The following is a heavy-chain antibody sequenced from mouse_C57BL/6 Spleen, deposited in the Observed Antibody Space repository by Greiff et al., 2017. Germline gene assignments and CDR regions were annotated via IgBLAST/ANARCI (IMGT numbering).Heavy chain of an antibody. V-gene: IGHV5-9*01. Sequence: EVKLVESGGGLVKPGGSLKLSCAASGFTFSSYTMSWVRQTPEKRLEWVATISGGGGNTYYPDSVKGRFTISRDNAKNTLYLQMSSLRSEDTALYYCARHYHYGNYEDYFDYWGQGTTLTVSS. CDR2: ISGGGGNT. D-gene: IGHD2-1*01. CDR3: ARHYHYGNYEDYFDY. J-gene: IGHJ2*01. CDR1: GFTFSSYT.